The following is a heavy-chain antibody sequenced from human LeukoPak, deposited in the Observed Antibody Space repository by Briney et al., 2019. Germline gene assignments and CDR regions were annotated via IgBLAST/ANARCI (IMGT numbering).Heavy chain of an antibody. V-gene: IGHV3-7*01. CDR1: GFTFSDYW. D-gene: IGHD6-6*01. J-gene: IGHJ4*02. Sequence: GGSLRLSCAASGFTFSDYWVSWLRQAPGKGLEWVARTNEHGSDSYYVDSVKGRFTISRDNAKNSLYLQMNSLRVEDTAVYYCASWRAISSEANWGQGTLVTVSS. CDR3: ASWRAISSEAN. CDR2: TNEHGSDS.